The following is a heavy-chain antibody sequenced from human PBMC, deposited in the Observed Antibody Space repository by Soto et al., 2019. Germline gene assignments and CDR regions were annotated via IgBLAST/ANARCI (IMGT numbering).Heavy chain of an antibody. CDR1: GFTFSSYA. CDR2: ITGGGSST. CDR3: EKTIVGATRHAFDI. V-gene: IGHV3-23*01. Sequence: EVQLLESGGGLAQPGGSLRLSCAASGFTFSSYAMNWVRQTPGKGPEWVSAITGGGSSTYYADPVKGRFTLSRDNSKKTLYMKMSGRRAEDTAFYYCEKTIVGATRHAFDIGGKGKMVPLSS. J-gene: IGHJ3*02. D-gene: IGHD1-26*01.